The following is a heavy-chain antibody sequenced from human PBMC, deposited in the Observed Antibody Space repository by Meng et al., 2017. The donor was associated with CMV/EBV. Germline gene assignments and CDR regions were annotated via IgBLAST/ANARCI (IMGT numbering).Heavy chain of an antibody. CDR2: IIPILGIA. CDR1: GYTFTSYA. V-gene: IGHV1-69*10. Sequence: SVKVSCKASGYTFTSYAISWVRQAPGQGLEWMGGIIPILGIANYAQKFQGRVTITADKSTSTAYMELSSLRSEDTAVYYCAASSIPGYSGPDYYYGMDVWGQGTTVTVSS. J-gene: IGHJ6*02. CDR3: AASSIPGYSGPDYYYGMDV. D-gene: IGHD5-12*01.